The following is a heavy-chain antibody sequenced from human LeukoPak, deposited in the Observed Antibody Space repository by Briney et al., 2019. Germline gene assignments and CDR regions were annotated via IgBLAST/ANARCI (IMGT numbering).Heavy chain of an antibody. CDR3: AKNYGDF. Sequence: QPGGSLRLSCAASGFTVSSNYMSWVRQAPGKGLEWVSIIYSSGSTYYPDSVKGRFTISRDNSKNTLYLQMTSLRHEDTAVYYCAKNYGDFWGQGTLVTVSS. CDR1: GFTVSSNY. V-gene: IGHV3-53*01. CDR2: IYSSGST. J-gene: IGHJ4*02.